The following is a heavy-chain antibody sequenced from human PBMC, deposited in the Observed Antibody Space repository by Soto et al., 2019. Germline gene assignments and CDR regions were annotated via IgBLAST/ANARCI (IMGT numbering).Heavy chain of an antibody. CDR1: GYTFTSYV. V-gene: IGHV1-18*01. CDR2: ISAYNGNT. Sequence: ASVKVSCKASGYTFTSYVISWVRQAPGQGLEWMGWISAYNGNTNYAQKLQGRVTMTTDTSTSTAYMELRSLRSDDTAVYYCARESWLRFLEWLPGYGMDVWDQGTTVTVSS. J-gene: IGHJ6*02. D-gene: IGHD3-3*01. CDR3: ARESWLRFLEWLPGYGMDV.